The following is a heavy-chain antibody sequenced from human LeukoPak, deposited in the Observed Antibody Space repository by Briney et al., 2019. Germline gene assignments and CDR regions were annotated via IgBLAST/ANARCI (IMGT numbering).Heavy chain of an antibody. J-gene: IGHJ4*02. CDR1: GYTFTSYD. D-gene: IGHD1-26*01. V-gene: IGHV1-8*03. Sequence: ASVKVSCKASGYTFTSYDINWVRQATGQGLEWMGWMNPNSGNTGYAQKFQGRVTITRNTSISTAYMELSRLRSDDTAVYYCAREPSGSYGIDYWGQGTLVTVSS. CDR2: MNPNSGNT. CDR3: AREPSGSYGIDY.